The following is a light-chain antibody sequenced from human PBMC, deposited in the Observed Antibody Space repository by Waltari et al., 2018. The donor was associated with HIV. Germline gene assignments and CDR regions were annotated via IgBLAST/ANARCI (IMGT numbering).Light chain of an antibody. J-gene: IGKJ1*01. CDR1: QSITTK. CDR2: CSS. CDR3: QQYNNWPPWT. Sequence: EIVMTQSPATLSVSPGERVTLPCRARQSITTKLAWYQQTPGPAPRLLIYCSSTRAPGIPDRFIGSGSGTDFTLTISSLQSEDFAIYYCQQYNNWPPWTFGQGTKVEI. V-gene: IGKV3-15*01.